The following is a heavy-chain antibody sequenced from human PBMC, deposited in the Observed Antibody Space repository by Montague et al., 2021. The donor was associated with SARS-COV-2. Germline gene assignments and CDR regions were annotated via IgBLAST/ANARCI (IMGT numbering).Heavy chain of an antibody. CDR3: ARVAPRAKRRIFLIRRFDY. J-gene: IGHJ4*02. CDR1: GGSFSGYY. Sequence: SETLSLTCAVYGGSFSGYYWTWIRQPPGKGLEWIGEINYSGSTNYNPSLKSRVTISVDTSKNQFSLKLSSVTAADTAVYYCARVAPRAKRRIFLIRRFDYWGQGTLVTVSS. D-gene: IGHD3-3*01. CDR2: INYSGST. V-gene: IGHV4-34*01.